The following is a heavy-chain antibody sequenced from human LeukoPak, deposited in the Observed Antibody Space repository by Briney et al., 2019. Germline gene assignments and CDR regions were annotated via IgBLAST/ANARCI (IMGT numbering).Heavy chain of an antibody. V-gene: IGHV4-39*02. CDR1: GGSISSSSYY. D-gene: IGHD3-3*01. Sequence: SETLSLTCTVSGGSISSSSYYWGWIRQPPGKGLEWIVSIYYSGSTYYNPSLKSRITISIDTSKNHFSLKLSSVSAADTAVYYCARLGAGPTYYDFWSGYSSFYFDYWGQGTLVTVSS. CDR2: IYYSGST. J-gene: IGHJ4*02. CDR3: ARLGAGPTYYDFWSGYSSFYFDY.